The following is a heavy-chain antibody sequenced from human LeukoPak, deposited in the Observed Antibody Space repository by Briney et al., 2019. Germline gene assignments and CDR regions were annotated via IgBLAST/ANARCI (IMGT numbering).Heavy chain of an antibody. J-gene: IGHJ6*03. Sequence: PGGSLRLSCAASGFTFSSYAMSWVRQAPGKGLEWVSAIRGSGGSTYYADSVKGRFTISRDSSKNTLYLQMNSLRAEDTAVYSCAKDGYSYGTGGYMDVWGKGTTVTVSS. CDR1: GFTFSSYA. V-gene: IGHV3-23*01. CDR3: AKDGYSYGTGGYMDV. D-gene: IGHD5-18*01. CDR2: IRGSGGST.